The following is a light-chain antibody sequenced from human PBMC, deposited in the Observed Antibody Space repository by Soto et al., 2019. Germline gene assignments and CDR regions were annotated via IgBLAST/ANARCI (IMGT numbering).Light chain of an antibody. CDR1: QGITNW. Sequence: DILMTQSPSSVSASVGDRVTITCRASQGITNWLAWYQQKPGKAPKLLIYAASSLQSGVASRFSGSESETEFTLTISILQPEDFATYYCQQAKNFPYTFGQGTKLEI. CDR2: AAS. J-gene: IGKJ2*01. V-gene: IGKV1-12*01. CDR3: QQAKNFPYT.